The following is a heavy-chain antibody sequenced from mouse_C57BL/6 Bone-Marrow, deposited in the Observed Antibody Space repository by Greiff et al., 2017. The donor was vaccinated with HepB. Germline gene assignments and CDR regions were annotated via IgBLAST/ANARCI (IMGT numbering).Heavy chain of an antibody. CDR3: ARSITTVVSGDYFDY. CDR1: GYTFTSYW. CDR2: IYPSDSET. V-gene: IGHV1-61*01. D-gene: IGHD1-1*01. J-gene: IGHJ2*01. Sequence: QVQLQQPGAELVRPGSSVKLSCKASGYTFTSYWMDWVKQRPGQGLEWIGNIYPSDSETHYNQKFKDKATLTVDKYSSTAYMQLSSLTSEDSAVYYCARSITTVVSGDYFDYWGQGTTLTVSS.